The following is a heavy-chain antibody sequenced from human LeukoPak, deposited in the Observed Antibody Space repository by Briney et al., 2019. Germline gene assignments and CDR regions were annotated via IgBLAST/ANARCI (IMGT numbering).Heavy chain of an antibody. CDR2: INPNSGGT. J-gene: IGHJ4*02. CDR1: GYTFTGNY. V-gene: IGHV1-2*02. D-gene: IGHD1-1*01. Sequence: GASVKVSCKASGYTFTGNYVHWVRQAPGQGLEWMGWINPNSGGTKYAQKFQGRVTLTRDTSTSTAYMELSRLRSDDTAVYYCARLRGKLAEFDYWGQGTLVTVSS. CDR3: ARLRGKLAEFDY.